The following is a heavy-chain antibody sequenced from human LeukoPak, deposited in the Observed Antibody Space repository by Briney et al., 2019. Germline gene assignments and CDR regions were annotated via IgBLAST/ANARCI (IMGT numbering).Heavy chain of an antibody. CDR1: GGSFSGYY. Sequence: SETLSLTCAVYGGSFSGYYWSWIRQPPGKGLEWIGEINHSGSTNYNPSLKSRVTISVDTSKNQFSLKLSSVTAADTAVYYCARVDLRYLDCFLSRSFDYWGQEPWSPSPQ. D-gene: IGHD3-9*01. J-gene: IGHJ4*01. CDR2: INHSGST. V-gene: IGHV4-34*01. CDR3: ARVDLRYLDCFLSRSFDY.